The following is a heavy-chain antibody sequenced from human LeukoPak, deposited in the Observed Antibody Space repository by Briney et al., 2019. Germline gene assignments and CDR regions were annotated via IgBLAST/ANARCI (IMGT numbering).Heavy chain of an antibody. D-gene: IGHD3-9*01. CDR2: ISAYNGNT. J-gene: IGHJ4*02. CDR1: GYTFTSYG. CDR3: ARDNSDYDILTGYYPDY. Sequence: ASVKVSCKASGYTFTSYGISWVRQAPGQGLEWMGWISAYNGNTNYAQKFQGRVTITADKSTSTAYMELSSLRSEDTAVYYCARDNSDYDILTGYYPDYWGQGTLVTVSS. V-gene: IGHV1-18*01.